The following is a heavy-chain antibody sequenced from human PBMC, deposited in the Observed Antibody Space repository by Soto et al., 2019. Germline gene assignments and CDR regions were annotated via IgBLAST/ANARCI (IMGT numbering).Heavy chain of an antibody. CDR3: ARDHDSSGYYSVWFDP. D-gene: IGHD3-22*01. CDR2: IIPIFGTA. Sequence: ASVKVSCKASGGTFSSYAISWVRQAPGQGLEWMGGIIPIFGTANYAQKFQGRVTITADESTSTAYMELSSLRSEDTAVYYCARDHDSSGYYSVWFDPWGQGTLVTVSS. CDR1: GGTFSSYA. J-gene: IGHJ5*02. V-gene: IGHV1-69*13.